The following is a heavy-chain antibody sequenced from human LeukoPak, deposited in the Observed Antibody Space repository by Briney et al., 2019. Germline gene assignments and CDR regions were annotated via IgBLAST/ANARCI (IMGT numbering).Heavy chain of an antibody. J-gene: IGHJ4*02. CDR2: ISYDGSNK. CDR1: GFTFSSYG. Sequence: GRSLRLSCAASGFTFSSYGMHWVRQAPGKGLEWVAVISYDGSNKYYADSVKGRFTISRDNSKNTLYLQMNGLRAEDTAVYYCAKDLSGSLDYWGQGTLVTVSS. D-gene: IGHD3-22*01. V-gene: IGHV3-30*18. CDR3: AKDLSGSLDY.